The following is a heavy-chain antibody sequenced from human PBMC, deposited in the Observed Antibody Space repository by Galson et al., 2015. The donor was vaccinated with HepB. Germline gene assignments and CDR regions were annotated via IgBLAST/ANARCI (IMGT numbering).Heavy chain of an antibody. CDR1: GFTFSSYS. Sequence: SLRLSCAASGFTFSSYSMNWVRQAPGKGLEWVSSISSSSSYIYYADSVKDRFTISRDNAKNSLYLQMNSLRAEDTAVYYCARDGYYDFWSGYYHNYYYYYMDVWGKGTTVTVSS. J-gene: IGHJ6*03. CDR2: ISSSSSYI. D-gene: IGHD3-3*01. V-gene: IGHV3-21*01. CDR3: ARDGYYDFWSGYYHNYYYYYMDV.